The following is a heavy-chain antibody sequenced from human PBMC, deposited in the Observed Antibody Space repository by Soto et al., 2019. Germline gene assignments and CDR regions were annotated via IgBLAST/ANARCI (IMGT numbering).Heavy chain of an antibody. V-gene: IGHV4-31*11. CDR1: GGSISSGAYY. CDR2: IYYSGNT. D-gene: IGHD3-10*01. Sequence: QVQLQETGPGLVKPSQTLSLTCAVSGGSISSGAYYWSWIRQHPGKGLEWIGYIYYSGNTFYNPSLKSRAIISVDTSKNQCSLRLSSVTAADAARYYWAREFQSRVDPWGHGTLVSVSS. CDR3: AREFQSRVDP. J-gene: IGHJ5*02.